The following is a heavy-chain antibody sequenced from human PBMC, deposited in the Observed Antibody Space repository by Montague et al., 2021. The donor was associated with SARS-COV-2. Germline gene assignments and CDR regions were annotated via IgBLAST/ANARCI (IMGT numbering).Heavy chain of an antibody. CDR3: ARDTRIQLWFDRDYYYGMDV. V-gene: IGHV6-1*01. CDR2: TYYRSKWYN. D-gene: IGHD5-18*01. CDR1: GDSVSSNSAA. Sequence: CAISGDSVSSNSAAWNWIRQSPSRGLEWLGRTYYRSKWYNDYAVSVKSRITINPGTSKNQFSLQLNSVTPEDTAVYYCARDTRIQLWFDRDYYYGMDVWGQGTTVIVSS. J-gene: IGHJ6*02.